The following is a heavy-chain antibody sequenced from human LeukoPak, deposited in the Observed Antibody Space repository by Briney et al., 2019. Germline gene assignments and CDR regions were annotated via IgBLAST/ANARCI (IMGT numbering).Heavy chain of an antibody. CDR3: ARGKMVRGVGVGPKYNWFDP. CDR2: MNPNSGNT. CDR1: GYTFTSYD. J-gene: IGHJ5*02. D-gene: IGHD3-10*01. Sequence: GASVKVSCKASGYTFTSYDINWVRQATGQGLEWMGWMNPNSGNTGYAQKFQGRVTMTRNTSISTAYMELSSLRSEDTAVYYCARGKMVRGVGVGPKYNWFDPWGQGTLVTVSS. V-gene: IGHV1-8*01.